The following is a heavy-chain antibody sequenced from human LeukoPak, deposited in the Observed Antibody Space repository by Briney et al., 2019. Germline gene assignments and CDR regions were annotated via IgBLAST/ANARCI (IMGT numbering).Heavy chain of an antibody. V-gene: IGHV1-24*01. Sequence: GASVKVSCKVSGYTLTELSMHWVRQAPGKGLEWMGGFDPEDDGTIYAQKFQGGVTMTEDTSTDTAYMELSSLRSEDTAVYYCATDEGGDYGFDYWGQGTLVTVSS. D-gene: IGHD4-17*01. J-gene: IGHJ4*02. CDR3: ATDEGGDYGFDY. CDR1: GYTLTELS. CDR2: FDPEDDGT.